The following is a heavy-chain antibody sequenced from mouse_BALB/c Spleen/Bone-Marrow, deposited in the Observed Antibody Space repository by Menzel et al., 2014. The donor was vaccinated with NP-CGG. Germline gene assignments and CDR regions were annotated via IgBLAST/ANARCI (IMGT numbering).Heavy chain of an antibody. V-gene: IGHV1S56*01. CDR3: ARERRSRAMDY. CDR1: VYTFTSYY. Sequence: QVHVKQSGPELVKPGASVRISCKASVYTFTSYYIHWVKQRPGQGLEWIGWIYPGNVNTKYNEKFKGKATLTADKSSSTAYMQLSSLTSEDSAVYFCARERRSRAMDYWGQGTSVTVSS. J-gene: IGHJ4*01. CDR2: IYPGNVNT.